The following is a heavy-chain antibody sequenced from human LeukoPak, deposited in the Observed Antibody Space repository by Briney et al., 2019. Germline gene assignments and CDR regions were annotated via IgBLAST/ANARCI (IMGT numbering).Heavy chain of an antibody. Sequence: GGSLRLSCAASGFTVSSNYMSWVRQAPGKGLEYVSAITNDGRSTYSADSVKGRFTISRDNSKNTLYLQMSSLRPDDTAVYYCVKPQYSSGWLGYWGQGTLVTVSS. CDR1: GFTVSSNY. D-gene: IGHD6-19*01. J-gene: IGHJ4*02. V-gene: IGHV3-64D*06. CDR3: VKPQYSSGWLGY. CDR2: ITNDGRST.